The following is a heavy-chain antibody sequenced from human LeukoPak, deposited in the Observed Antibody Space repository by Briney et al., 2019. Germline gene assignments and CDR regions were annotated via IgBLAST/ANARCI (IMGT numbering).Heavy chain of an antibody. V-gene: IGHV4-31*03. CDR1: GGSISSGGYY. CDR3: VRGRIVVVTAIRPEAFGI. CDR2: IYNSGNT. D-gene: IGHD2-21*02. J-gene: IGHJ3*02. Sequence: PSETLSLTCTVSGGSISSGGYYWSWIRQHPGTGLEWIGYIYNSGNTYYNPSLKSRVIISVDTSKNQFSLKLSSVTAADTAVYYCVRGRIVVVTAIRPEAFGIWGQGTMVTISS.